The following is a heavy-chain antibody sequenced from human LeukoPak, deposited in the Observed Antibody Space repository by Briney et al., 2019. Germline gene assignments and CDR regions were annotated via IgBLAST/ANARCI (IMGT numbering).Heavy chain of an antibody. CDR3: ARGYSSGWPPDRQMNWFDP. Sequence: SVKVSCKASEGTFSSYAISWVRQTPGQGLEWMGRIIPIFGTANYAQKFQGRVTITTDESTSTAYMELSSLRSEDAAVYYCARGYSSGWPPDRQMNWFDPWGQGTLVTVSS. CDR1: EGTFSSYA. CDR2: IIPIFGTA. V-gene: IGHV1-69*05. J-gene: IGHJ5*02. D-gene: IGHD6-19*01.